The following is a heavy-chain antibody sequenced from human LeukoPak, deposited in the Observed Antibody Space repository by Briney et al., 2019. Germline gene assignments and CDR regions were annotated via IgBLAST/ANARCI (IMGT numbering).Heavy chain of an antibody. V-gene: IGHV1-2*04. CDR3: ARESIAPRNWFDP. Sequence: ASVTVSCTASGYTFTGYYMHWVRQAPGQGLEWMGWINPNSGGTNYAQKFQGWVTMTRDTSISTAYMELSRLRSDDTAVYYCARESIAPRNWFDPWGQGTLVTVSS. CDR2: INPNSGGT. CDR1: GYTFTGYY. D-gene: IGHD6-6*01. J-gene: IGHJ5*02.